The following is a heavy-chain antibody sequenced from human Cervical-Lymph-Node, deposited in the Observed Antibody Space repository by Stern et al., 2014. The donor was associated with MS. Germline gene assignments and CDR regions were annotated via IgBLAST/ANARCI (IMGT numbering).Heavy chain of an antibody. V-gene: IGHV4-59*01. CDR3: ARGRMYHFDS. D-gene: IGHD2-8*01. Sequence: VQLVESGPGLVKPSESLSLTCTVSGGSITSYYCSWIRKSPGTGLEWIGYIHYSGSTAYNPSLKSRVTISVDSSKNQFSLRLSSATAADTAVYYCARGRMYHFDSWGQGTLVTVSS. J-gene: IGHJ4*02. CDR2: IHYSGST. CDR1: GGSITSYY.